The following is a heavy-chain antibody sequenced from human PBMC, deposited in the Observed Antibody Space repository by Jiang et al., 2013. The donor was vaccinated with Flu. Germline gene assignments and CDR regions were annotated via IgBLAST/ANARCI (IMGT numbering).Heavy chain of an antibody. V-gene: IGHV5-10-1*01. Sequence: SGAEVKKPGESLRISCKGSGDDFTSNWITWVRQMPGKGLEWMGGLTPGDSSVKYSPSFQGHVTISVDKTVSTAYLQWNSLKASDTAMYYCARHSPPYCSTSICYTVPKYPWGQGTLVTVSS. D-gene: IGHD2-2*02. J-gene: IGHJ4*02. CDR1: GDDFTSNW. CDR3: ARHSPPYCSTSICYTVPKYP. CDR2: LTPGDSSV.